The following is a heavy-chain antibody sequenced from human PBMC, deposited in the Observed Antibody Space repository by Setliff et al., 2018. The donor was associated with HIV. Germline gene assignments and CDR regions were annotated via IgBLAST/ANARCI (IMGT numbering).Heavy chain of an antibody. D-gene: IGHD1-26*01. J-gene: IGHJ4*02. CDR2: IGGSGAVT. CDR3: AKGGGGPSDRFDH. V-gene: IGHV3-23*01. Sequence: GESLKISCADPKLTFHGYAVSWVRQVPGKGLEWVSSIGGSGAVTYYAASVKGRFTISRDNLKHILYLQMDNLRAEDTAVYYCAKGGGGPSDRFDHWGQGTLVTVS. CDR1: KLTFHGYA.